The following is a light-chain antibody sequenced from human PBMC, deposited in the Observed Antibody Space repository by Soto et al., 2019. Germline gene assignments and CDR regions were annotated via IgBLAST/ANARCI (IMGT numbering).Light chain of an antibody. CDR1: SSNIGNNY. CDR3: GTWDSSLSGVV. CDR2: DNN. Sequence: QSVLTQPPSVSAAPGQKVTISCSGSSSNIGNNYVSWYQQLPGTAPKLFIYDNNKRPSGIPDRFSGSKSGTSATLGITGLQTGDEADYYCGTWDSSLSGVVFGGGTKVTVL. V-gene: IGLV1-51*01. J-gene: IGLJ2*01.